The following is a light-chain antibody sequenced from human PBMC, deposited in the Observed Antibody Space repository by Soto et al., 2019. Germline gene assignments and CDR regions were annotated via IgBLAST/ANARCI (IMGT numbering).Light chain of an antibody. J-gene: IGKJ4*01. CDR2: GAS. Sequence: DIQMTQSPSSLSASVGDRVTITCRTSQSINNYLSWYQQKPGKAPNLLIFGASTLQSGVPSRFSGSGSGTDFTLTISSLQPEDFATYYCLQSYRTPLTFGGGTKVDIK. V-gene: IGKV1-39*01. CDR3: LQSYRTPLT. CDR1: QSINNY.